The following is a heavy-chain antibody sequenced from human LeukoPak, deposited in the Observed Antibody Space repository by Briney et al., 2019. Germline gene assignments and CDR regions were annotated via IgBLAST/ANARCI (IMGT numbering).Heavy chain of an antibody. CDR1: GFTFSSYE. Sequence: PGGSLRLSCAASGFTFSSYEMNWVRQAPGKGLEWVSAISGSGGSTYYADSVKGRFTISRDNSKNTLYLQVNSLRTEDTAIYYCAKDGRKRMTMIINEPKRPYYWDYWGQGTLVTVSS. V-gene: IGHV3-23*01. J-gene: IGHJ4*02. D-gene: IGHD3-22*01. CDR3: AKDGRKRMTMIINEPKRPYYWDY. CDR2: ISGSGGST.